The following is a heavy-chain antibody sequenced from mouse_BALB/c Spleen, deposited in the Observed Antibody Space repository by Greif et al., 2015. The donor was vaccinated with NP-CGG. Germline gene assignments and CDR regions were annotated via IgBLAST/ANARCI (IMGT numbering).Heavy chain of an antibody. J-gene: IGHJ4*01. D-gene: IGHD1-1*01. CDR2: INPSNGGT. V-gene: IGHV1S81*02. CDR3: TGSGIWNYGSSYGYAMDY. CDR1: GYTFTSYY. Sequence: VQLQQSGAELVKPGASVKLSCKASGYTFTSYYMYWVKQRPGQGLEWIGEINPSNGGTNFNEKFKSKAALTVDKSSSTAYMQLSSLTSEDSAVYYCTGSGIWNYGSSYGYAMDYWGQGTSVTVSS.